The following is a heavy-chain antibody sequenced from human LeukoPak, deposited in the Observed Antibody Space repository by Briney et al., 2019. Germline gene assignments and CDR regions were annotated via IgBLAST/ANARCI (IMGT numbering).Heavy chain of an antibody. Sequence: ASVKVSCKLSGYTLRELPIQWVRQAGTKGLEWMAGFDPENAEIVYAQKFLGRVTMTEDTSTDTAYLELTSLTSDDTALYYCATRGSDFWSGFDYWGQGTQVTVSS. CDR2: FDPENAEI. CDR1: GYTLRELP. J-gene: IGHJ4*02. V-gene: IGHV1-24*01. CDR3: ATRGSDFWSGFDY. D-gene: IGHD3-3*01.